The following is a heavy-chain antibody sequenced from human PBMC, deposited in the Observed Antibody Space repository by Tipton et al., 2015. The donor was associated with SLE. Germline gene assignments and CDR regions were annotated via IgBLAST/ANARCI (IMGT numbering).Heavy chain of an antibody. CDR2: IYSSGTT. CDR1: GGSITRSGNY. V-gene: IGHV4-39*07. Sequence: LRLSCTVSGGSITRSGNYWGWIRQPPGKGLEGIGSIYSSGTTYYNPSPKSRVTISVDTSKNQFSLRLSSVTAADTAVYYCASLLTIFGVVNWGQGTLVSVSS. D-gene: IGHD3-3*01. J-gene: IGHJ4*02. CDR3: ASLLTIFGVVN.